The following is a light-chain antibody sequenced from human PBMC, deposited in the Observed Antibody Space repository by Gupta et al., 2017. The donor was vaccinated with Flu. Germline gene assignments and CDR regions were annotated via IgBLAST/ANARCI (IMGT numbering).Light chain of an antibody. CDR1: SSDVGSYNR. Sequence: QSALTHPPSVSGSPGPSVTISCTGTSSDVGSYNRVSWYQHPPGTAPKLMIYEVRNRPSGVPDRFSGSKSGNTASLTISGLHAEDEADYYCSSYTSSSTYVFGTGTKVTVL. CDR3: SSYTSSSTYV. CDR2: EVR. V-gene: IGLV2-18*02. J-gene: IGLJ1*01.